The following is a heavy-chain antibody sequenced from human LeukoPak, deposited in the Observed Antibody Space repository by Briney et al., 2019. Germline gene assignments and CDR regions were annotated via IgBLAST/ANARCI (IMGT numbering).Heavy chain of an antibody. V-gene: IGHV1-18*01. CDR2: ISAYNGNT. Sequence: ASVKVSCKASGYTFTSYGISWVRPAPGQGLEWMGWISAYNGNTNYAQKLQGRVTMTTDTSTSTAYMELRSLRSDDTAVYYCARGGYFGYCSGGSCPDAFDIWGQGTMVAVSS. CDR3: ARGGYFGYCSGGSCPDAFDI. J-gene: IGHJ3*02. D-gene: IGHD2-15*01. CDR1: GYTFTSYG.